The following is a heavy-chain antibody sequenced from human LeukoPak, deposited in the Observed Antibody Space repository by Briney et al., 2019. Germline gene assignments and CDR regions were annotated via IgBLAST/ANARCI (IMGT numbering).Heavy chain of an antibody. D-gene: IGHD3-3*01. CDR1: GFTFGDYA. Sequence: GGSLRLSCTASGFTFGDYAMSWVRQAPGKGLEWVAVISYDGSNKYYADSVKGRFTISRDNSKNTLYLQMNSLRAEDTAVYYCARDEPQYDFWSGFFDYWGQGTLVTVSS. V-gene: IGHV3-30-3*01. CDR2: ISYDGSNK. CDR3: ARDEPQYDFWSGFFDY. J-gene: IGHJ4*02.